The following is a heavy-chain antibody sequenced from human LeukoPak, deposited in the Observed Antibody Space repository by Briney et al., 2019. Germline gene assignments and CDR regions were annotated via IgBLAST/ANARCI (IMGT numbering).Heavy chain of an antibody. D-gene: IGHD3-22*01. CDR3: ARRVVKKYYYDSSGYFHFDY. Sequence: SETLSLTCSVSGGSISSSSYFWGWIRQPPGKGLEWIGSIYYSGSTYYNPSLKSRVTISVDTSKNQFSLKLSSVTAADTAVYYCARRVVKKYYYDSSGYFHFDYWGQGTLVTVSS. J-gene: IGHJ4*02. CDR2: IYYSGST. CDR1: GGSISSSSYF. V-gene: IGHV4-39*01.